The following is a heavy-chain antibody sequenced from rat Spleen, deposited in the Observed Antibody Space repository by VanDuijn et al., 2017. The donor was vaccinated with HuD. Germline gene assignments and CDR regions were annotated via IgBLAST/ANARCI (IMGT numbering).Heavy chain of an antibody. CDR1: GFTFRNFD. Sequence: EVQLVESGGGLVQPGRSLKLSCAASGFTFRNFDMAWVRQAPTKGLEWVASISPSGVTYYRDSVKGRFTISRDNAKSTLSLQMDNLRSEDTATYYCARAGYLRDWYFDFWGPGTMVTVSS. J-gene: IGHJ1*01. V-gene: IGHV5S23*01. CDR3: ARAGYLRDWYFDF. D-gene: IGHD2-2*01. CDR2: ISPSGVT.